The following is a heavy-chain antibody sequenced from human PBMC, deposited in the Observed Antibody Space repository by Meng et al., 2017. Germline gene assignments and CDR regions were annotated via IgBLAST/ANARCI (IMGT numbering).Heavy chain of an antibody. CDR3: AKDGLFHMVVVVISADY. CDR1: GFTVSSYA. J-gene: IGHJ4*02. CDR2: ISGSGGST. Sequence: GESLKISCAASGFTVSSYAMSWVRQATGKGLEWVSAISGSGGSTYYADSVKGRFTISRDNSKNTLYLQMNSLRAEDTAVYYCAKDGLFHMVVVVISADYWGQGTLVTVSS. V-gene: IGHV3-23*01. D-gene: IGHD3-22*01.